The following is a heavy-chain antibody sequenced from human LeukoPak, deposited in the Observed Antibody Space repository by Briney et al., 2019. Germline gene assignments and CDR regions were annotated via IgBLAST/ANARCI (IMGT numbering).Heavy chain of an antibody. CDR3: ARDDKWAFDY. V-gene: IGHV3-69-1*02. CDR1: GFTFANYA. J-gene: IGHJ4*02. D-gene: IGHD1-26*01. Sequence: GGSLRLSCAASGFTFANYAMNWFRHTPGKGLEWLSYISSTNAIYYADSVKGRFTISRDNAKESLYLQMNSLRAEDTAVYYCARDDKWAFDYWGQGTLVTVSS. CDR2: ISSTNAI.